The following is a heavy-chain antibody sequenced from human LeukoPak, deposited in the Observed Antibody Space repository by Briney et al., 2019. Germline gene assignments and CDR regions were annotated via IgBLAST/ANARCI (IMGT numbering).Heavy chain of an antibody. D-gene: IGHD3-3*01. CDR3: ARELVSAPSYYDFWSGSGRSREDAFDI. V-gene: IGHV1-69*05. CDR2: IIPIFGTA. CDR1: GGTFSSYA. Sequence: ASVKVSCKASGGTFSSYAISWVRQAPGQGLEWMGGIIPIFGTANYAQKLQGRVTMTTDTSTSTAYMELRSLRSDDTAVYYCARELVSAPSYYDFWSGSGRSREDAFDIWGQGTMVTVSS. J-gene: IGHJ3*02.